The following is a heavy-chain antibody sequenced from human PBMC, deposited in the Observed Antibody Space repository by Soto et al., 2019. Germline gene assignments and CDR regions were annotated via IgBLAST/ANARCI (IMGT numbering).Heavy chain of an antibody. D-gene: IGHD6-19*01. J-gene: IGHJ4*02. CDR2: VVHWGTT. CDR3: ARHIGVTGTRGFDY. CDR1: GASINDNNW. Sequence: QVQLQQSGPGLVKPSETLSLTCAVSGASINDNNWWSWVRQTPGKGLEWIGEVVHWGTTNYNPSLRSRVTISMDKPNNQISLTLSSVTAADSALYHCARHIGVTGTRGFDYWGQGTLVTVSS. V-gene: IGHV4-4*02.